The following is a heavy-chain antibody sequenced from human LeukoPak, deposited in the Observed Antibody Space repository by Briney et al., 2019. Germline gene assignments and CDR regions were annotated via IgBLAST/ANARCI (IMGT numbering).Heavy chain of an antibody. CDR2: IKQDGSEK. J-gene: IGHJ5*02. D-gene: IGHD1-26*01. Sequence: GGSLRLSCAASGFTFSSYWMSWVRQAPGKGLEWVANIKQDGSEKYYVDSVKGRFTISRDNAKNSLYLQMNSLRAEDTAVYYCARESGDFPKVGATINWFDPWGQGTLVTVSS. V-gene: IGHV3-7*03. CDR3: ARESGDFPKVGATINWFDP. CDR1: GFTFSSYW.